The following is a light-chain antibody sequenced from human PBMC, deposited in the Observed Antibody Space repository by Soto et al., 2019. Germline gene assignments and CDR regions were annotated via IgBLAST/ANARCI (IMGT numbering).Light chain of an antibody. CDR2: RNS. J-gene: IGLJ3*02. V-gene: IGLV1-40*01. Sequence: QAVVTQPPSVSGAPGQRVTISCTGSSSNIGAGYDVHWYQQLPGTAPKLLIYRNSNRPSGVPDRVSGSKSGTSASPAITGLLADDDADYYCQSSDSSLSAAVFGGGTTLTVL. CDR1: SSNIGAGYD. CDR3: QSSDSSLSAAV.